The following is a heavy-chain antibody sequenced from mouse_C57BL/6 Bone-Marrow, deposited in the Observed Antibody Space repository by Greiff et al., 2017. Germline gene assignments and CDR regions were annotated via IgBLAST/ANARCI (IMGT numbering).Heavy chain of an antibody. CDR2: IYPRRGNT. Sequence: VQLKESGAELARPGSSVKLSCKASGYTFTSYGISWVKQRTGQGLEWIGEIYPRRGNTYYHEKFKGKATLTADKSANTAYMELRSLASEDSAGEICPRREEDDSDVWGTGTTVTVSS. J-gene: IGHJ1*03. V-gene: IGHV1-81*01. CDR3: PRREEDDSDV. CDR1: GYTFTSYG.